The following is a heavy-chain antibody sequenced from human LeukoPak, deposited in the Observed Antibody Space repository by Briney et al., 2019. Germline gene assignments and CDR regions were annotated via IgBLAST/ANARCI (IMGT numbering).Heavy chain of an antibody. V-gene: IGHV4-34*01. D-gene: IGHD6-6*01. CDR2: INHSGST. Sequence: SETLSLTCAVYGGSFSGYYWSWIRQPPGKGLEWIGEINHSGSTNYNPSLKSRVTISVDTSKNQFSLKLSSVTAAGTAVYYCARVRGSSSVWDQGTLVTVSS. J-gene: IGHJ4*02. CDR3: ARVRGSSSV. CDR1: GGSFSGYY.